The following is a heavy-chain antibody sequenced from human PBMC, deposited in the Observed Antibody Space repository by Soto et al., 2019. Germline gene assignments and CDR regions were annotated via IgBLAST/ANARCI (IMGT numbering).Heavy chain of an antibody. Sequence: EVQLVESGGGLVQPGGSLRLSCAASGFTFSSHDMHWVRQVTGKGVEWVSGIDSACDAKYPASVKGRFTISRENAKNSLYLQMNSLRAEDTAMYYCTRGGIWGVSWNWFDTWGQGTLVTVSS. CDR2: IDSACDA. CDR1: GFTFSSHD. CDR3: TRGGIWGVSWNWFDT. J-gene: IGHJ5*02. D-gene: IGHD3-10*01. V-gene: IGHV3-13*01.